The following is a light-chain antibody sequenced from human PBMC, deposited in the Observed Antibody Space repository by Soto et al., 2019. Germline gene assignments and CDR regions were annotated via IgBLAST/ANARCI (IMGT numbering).Light chain of an antibody. V-gene: IGKV3-20*01. Sequence: LTQIPATLSLSPGERATLSCRASQSVSSSFLAWYQQKPGQAPRLLIYGASSRATGIPDRFSGSGSGTDFTLTISSLQPDDFATYYCQQYKSYSPITFGQGTRLEIK. J-gene: IGKJ5*01. CDR1: QSVSSSF. CDR2: GAS. CDR3: QQYKSYSPIT.